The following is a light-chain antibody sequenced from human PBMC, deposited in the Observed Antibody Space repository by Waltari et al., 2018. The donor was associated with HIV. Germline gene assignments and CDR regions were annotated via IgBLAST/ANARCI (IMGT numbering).Light chain of an antibody. CDR2: GAS. CDR3: QQYGSSPLT. CDR1: ETVSSGH. J-gene: IGKJ4*01. V-gene: IGKV3-20*01. Sequence: IVLTQSPGTVSLSQGERDTLSCMADETVSSGHLAWYQQKPGQAHRLLIYGASLRASGVPDRFIGSGSGTDFTLTISRLEPEDFAVYLCQQYGSSPLTFGGGTRVEI.